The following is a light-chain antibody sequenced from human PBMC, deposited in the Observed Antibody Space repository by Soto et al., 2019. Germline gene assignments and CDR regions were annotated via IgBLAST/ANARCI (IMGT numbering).Light chain of an antibody. CDR3: QQSYSTPYT. J-gene: IGKJ2*01. CDR1: HSISSK. Sequence: DIQMTQSPSSLSASVGDRVTITCRASHSISSKLIWYQQKPGKAPKVLNYGASSLQSGVPTRFSGSGSGTDFTLTISSLQPEDFATYHCQQSYSTPYTFGQGTKLEIK. V-gene: IGKV1-39*01. CDR2: GAS.